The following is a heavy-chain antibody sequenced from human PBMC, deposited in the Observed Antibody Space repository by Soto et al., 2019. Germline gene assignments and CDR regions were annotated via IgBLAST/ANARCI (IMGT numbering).Heavy chain of an antibody. Sequence: PSETLSLTCAVYGGSFSGYYWSCIRQPPGKGLEWIGEINHSGSTNYNPSLKSRVTISVDTSKNQFSLKLSSVTAADTAVYYCARGSGGGATPFDYWGQGTLVTVSS. J-gene: IGHJ4*02. CDR2: INHSGST. CDR3: ARGSGGGATPFDY. CDR1: GGSFSGYY. D-gene: IGHD1-26*01. V-gene: IGHV4-34*01.